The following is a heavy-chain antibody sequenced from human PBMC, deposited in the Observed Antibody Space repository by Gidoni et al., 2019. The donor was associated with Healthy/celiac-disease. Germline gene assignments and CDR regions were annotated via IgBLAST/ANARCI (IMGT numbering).Heavy chain of an antibody. CDR3: ARHKGGPFTIFGVVIILDY. Sequence: EVQLVQSGAEVKKPGESLRISCKGSGYSFTSYWISWVRQMPGKGLEWMGRIDPSDSYTNYSPSFQGHVTISADKSISTAYLQWSSLKASDTAMYYCARHKGGPFTIFGVVIILDYWGQGTLVTVSS. V-gene: IGHV5-10-1*03. CDR1: GYSFTSYW. D-gene: IGHD3-3*01. J-gene: IGHJ4*02. CDR2: IDPSDSYT.